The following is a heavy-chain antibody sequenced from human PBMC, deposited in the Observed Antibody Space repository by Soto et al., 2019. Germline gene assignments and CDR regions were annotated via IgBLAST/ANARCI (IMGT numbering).Heavy chain of an antibody. CDR2: ISYDGSNK. J-gene: IGHJ4*02. CDR3: ARDPSIWGSYRYGDY. CDR1: GFTFSSYA. Sequence: VQLVESGGGVVQPGRSLRLSCAASGFTFSSYAMHWVRQAPGKGLEWVAVISYDGSNKYYADSVKGRFTISRDNSKNTLYLQMNSLRAEDTAVYYCARDPSIWGSYRYGDYWGQGTLVTVSS. D-gene: IGHD3-16*02. V-gene: IGHV3-30-3*01.